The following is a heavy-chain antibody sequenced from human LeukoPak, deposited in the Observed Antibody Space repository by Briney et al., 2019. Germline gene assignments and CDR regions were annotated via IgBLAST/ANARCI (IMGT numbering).Heavy chain of an antibody. V-gene: IGHV4-59*11. CDR1: GGSIRTHY. Sequence: SETLSLTCSVSGGSIRTHYWNWIRQPPGKGLEWIGYIYYTGSTNYNPSLKSRVTMSADTSKNQFSLKLSSVTAADTAVYFCARVGGWEPKLHGVTFDYLGQGTLVTVSS. J-gene: IGHJ4*02. D-gene: IGHD1-26*01. CDR3: ARVGGWEPKLHGVTFDY. CDR2: IYYTGST.